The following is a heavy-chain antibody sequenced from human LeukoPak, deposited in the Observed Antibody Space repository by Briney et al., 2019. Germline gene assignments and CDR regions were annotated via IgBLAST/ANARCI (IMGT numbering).Heavy chain of an antibody. CDR2: IRYDGSNK. V-gene: IGHV3-30*02. Sequence: PGGSLRFSCAASGFTFSSYGMHWVRQAPGKGLEWVAFIRYDGSNKDYVDYVKGPFTISRDNSKNTLYLQMNSLRAEDTAVYYCAKDESSGLEYWGQGTLVTVSS. J-gene: IGHJ4*02. D-gene: IGHD3-22*01. CDR3: AKDESSGLEY. CDR1: GFTFSSYG.